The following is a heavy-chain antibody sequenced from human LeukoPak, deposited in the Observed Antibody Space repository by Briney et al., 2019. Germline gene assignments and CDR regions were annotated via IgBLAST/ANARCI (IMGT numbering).Heavy chain of an antibody. Sequence: GGSLRLSCAASGFTFSSYSMNWVRQAPGKGLEWVSYMSSSSSTIYYADSVKGRFTISRDNAKNSLYLQMNSLRAEDTAVYYCARGSLDYYGSGSYFWGQGTLVTVSS. D-gene: IGHD3-10*01. J-gene: IGHJ4*02. CDR2: MSSSSSTI. CDR1: GFTFSSYS. V-gene: IGHV3-48*04. CDR3: ARGSLDYYGSGSYF.